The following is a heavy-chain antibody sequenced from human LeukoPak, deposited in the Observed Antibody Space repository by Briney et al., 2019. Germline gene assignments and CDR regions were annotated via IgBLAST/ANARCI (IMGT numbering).Heavy chain of an antibody. CDR3: AGDYYDSSGYFGY. Sequence: GGSLRLSCAASGFTFSSYSMNWVRQAPGKGLEWVSSISSSSSYLYYTDSVKGRFTISRDNAKNSLYLQMNSLRAEDTAVYYCAGDYYDSSGYFGYWGQGTLVTVSS. CDR2: ISSSSSYL. D-gene: IGHD3-22*01. J-gene: IGHJ4*02. V-gene: IGHV3-21*01. CDR1: GFTFSSYS.